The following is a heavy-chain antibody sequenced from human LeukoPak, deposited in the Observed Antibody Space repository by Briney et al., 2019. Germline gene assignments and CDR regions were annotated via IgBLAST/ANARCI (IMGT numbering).Heavy chain of an antibody. Sequence: SETLSLTCTVSGYSISSGYYWGWLRQPPGKGLEWIGSIYHSGSTYYNPSLKSRDTISVDTSKNQFSLQLSSVTAADTAVYYCARDDCSRTSCYFGVDVWGKGTTVTVSS. D-gene: IGHD2-2*01. CDR1: GYSISSGYY. J-gene: IGHJ6*04. V-gene: IGHV4-38-2*02. CDR3: ARDDCSRTSCYFGVDV. CDR2: IYHSGST.